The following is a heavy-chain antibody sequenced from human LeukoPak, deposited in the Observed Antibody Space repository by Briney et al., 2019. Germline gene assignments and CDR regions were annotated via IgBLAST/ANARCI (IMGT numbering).Heavy chain of an antibody. J-gene: IGHJ4*02. Sequence: GGSLRLSCAASGFTFSSYGMHWVRQAPGKGLEWVAVISYDGSNKYYADSVKGRFTISRDNSKNTLYLQMNSLRAEDTAVYYCASACYRTYLPCYWGQGTLVTVSS. CDR1: GFTFSSYG. D-gene: IGHD4-11*01. CDR3: ASACYRTYLPCY. V-gene: IGHV3-30*03. CDR2: ISYDGSNK.